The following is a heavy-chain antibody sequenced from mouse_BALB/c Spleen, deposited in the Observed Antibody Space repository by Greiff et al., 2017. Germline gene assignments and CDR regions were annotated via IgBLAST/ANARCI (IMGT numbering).Heavy chain of an antibody. Sequence: EVMLVESGGGLVKPGGSLKLSCAASGFTFSSYAMSWVRQTPEKRLEWVASISSGGSTYYPDSVKGRFTISRDNARNILYLQMSSLRSEDTAMYYCARAGGYDSYVGFAYWGQGTLVTVSA. D-gene: IGHD2-4*01. J-gene: IGHJ3*01. CDR2: ISSGGST. CDR1: GFTFSSYA. CDR3: ARAGGYDSYVGFAY. V-gene: IGHV5-6-5*01.